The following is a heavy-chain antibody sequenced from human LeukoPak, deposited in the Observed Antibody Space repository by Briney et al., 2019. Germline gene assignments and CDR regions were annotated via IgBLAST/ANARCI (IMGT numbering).Heavy chain of an antibody. CDR2: INHSGST. J-gene: IGHJ6*03. CDR3: ARVEYSSSYYYYYYMDV. V-gene: IGHV4-34*01. Sequence: SETLSLTCAVYGGSFSGYYWSWIRQPPGKGLEWIGEINHSGSTNYNPSLKSRATISVDTSKNQFSLKLSSVTAADTAVYYCARVEYSSSYYYYYYMDVWGKGTTVTVSS. D-gene: IGHD6-6*01. CDR1: GGSFSGYY.